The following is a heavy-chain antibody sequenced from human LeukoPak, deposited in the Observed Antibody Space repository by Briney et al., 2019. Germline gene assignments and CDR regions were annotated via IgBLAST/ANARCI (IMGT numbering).Heavy chain of an antibody. Sequence: GESLQVSCKGSGYSFTSYWIGWVRQMPGKGLEWMGIIYPGDSDTRYSPSFQGQVTISADKSISTAYLQWSSLKASDTAMYYCARSPSIAAAGVHFDYWGQGTLVTVSS. CDR2: IYPGDSDT. CDR1: GYSFTSYW. CDR3: ARSPSIAAAGVHFDY. J-gene: IGHJ4*02. D-gene: IGHD6-13*01. V-gene: IGHV5-51*01.